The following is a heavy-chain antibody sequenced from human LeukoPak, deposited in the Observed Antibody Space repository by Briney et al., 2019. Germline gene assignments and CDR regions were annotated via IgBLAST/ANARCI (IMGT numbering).Heavy chain of an antibody. CDR2: IYPGDSDT. CDR1: GYRFTTYY. Sequence: GESLKISCKGSGYRFTTYYIAWVRRMPGKGLEWMGMIYPGDSDTRYSPSFQGQVTISADKSISTAYLQWSSLKASDTAVYYCARHEGYNWFDPWGQGTLVTVSS. J-gene: IGHJ5*02. V-gene: IGHV5-51*01. CDR3: ARHEGYNWFDP.